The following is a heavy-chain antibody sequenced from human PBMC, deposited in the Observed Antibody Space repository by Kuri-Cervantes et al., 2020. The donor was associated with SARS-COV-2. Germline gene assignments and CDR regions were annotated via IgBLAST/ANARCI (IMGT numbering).Heavy chain of an antibody. J-gene: IGHJ3*02. CDR3: ARGMGGYDAFDI. V-gene: IGHV3-43D*04. CDR1: GFTFDDYA. D-gene: IGHD5-12*01. CDR2: ISWDGGST. Sequence: GESLKISCAASGFTFDDYAMHWVRQAPGKGLEWVSLISWDGGSTSYADSVKGRFTISRDNSKNSLYLQMNSLRAEDTAVYYCARGMGGYDAFDIWGQGTMVTVSS.